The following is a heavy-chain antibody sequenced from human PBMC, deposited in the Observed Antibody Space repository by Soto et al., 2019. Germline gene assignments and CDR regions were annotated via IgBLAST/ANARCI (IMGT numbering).Heavy chain of an antibody. D-gene: IGHD6-19*01. Sequence: QLQLQESGPGLVKPSETLSLTCTVSGGSISSSSYYWGWIRQPPGKGLEWIGSIYYSGSTYYNPSLKSRVTISVDTSKNQFSLKLSSVTAADTAVYYCARQWAVAEIHYFDYWGQGTLVTVSS. J-gene: IGHJ4*02. V-gene: IGHV4-39*01. CDR3: ARQWAVAEIHYFDY. CDR1: GGSISSSSYY. CDR2: IYYSGST.